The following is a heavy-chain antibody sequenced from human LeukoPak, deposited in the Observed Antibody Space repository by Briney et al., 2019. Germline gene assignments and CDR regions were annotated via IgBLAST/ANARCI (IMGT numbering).Heavy chain of an antibody. CDR1: GGSISSYY. CDR2: IYTSGST. D-gene: IGHD6-13*01. J-gene: IGHJ4*02. CDR3: ARVGGGSGYSSSFFDY. V-gene: IGHV4-4*07. Sequence: SETLSLTCTVSGGSISSYYWSWIRQPAGKGLEWIGRIYTSGSTNYNPSLKSRVTMSVDTSKNQFSLKLSSVTAADTAVCYCARVGGGSGYSSSFFDYWGQGTLVTVSS.